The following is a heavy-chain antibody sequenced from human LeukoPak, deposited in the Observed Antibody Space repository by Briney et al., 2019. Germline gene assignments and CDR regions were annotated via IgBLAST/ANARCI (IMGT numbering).Heavy chain of an antibody. V-gene: IGHV6-1*01. CDR3: ARDGTWRLDY. D-gene: IGHD2-15*01. CDR2: TYYRSKWYY. Sequence: SQTLSLTCAISGDSFSSNSAAWNWIRQSPSGGLEWLGRTYYRSKWYYDYALSVKSRSTINPDTSENQFSLQLNSVTPDDMAVYYCARDGTWRLDYWGQGILVTVSS. J-gene: IGHJ4*02. CDR1: GDSFSSNSAA.